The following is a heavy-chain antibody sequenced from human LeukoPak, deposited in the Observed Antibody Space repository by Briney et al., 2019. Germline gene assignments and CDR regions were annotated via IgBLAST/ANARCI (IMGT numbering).Heavy chain of an antibody. D-gene: IGHD3-22*01. V-gene: IGHV4-30-4*01. J-gene: IGHJ4*02. CDR1: GGSISSGNYY. Sequence: SQTLSLTCTVSGGSISSGNYYWSWIRQPPGKGLEWIGYISYTGRTSYNPSLKSRVNISVDTSKRQFSLQLSSVTAADTAVYYCARSNYYDSSGYIFDYWGQGTLVTVSS. CDR3: ARSNYYDSSGYIFDY. CDR2: ISYTGRT.